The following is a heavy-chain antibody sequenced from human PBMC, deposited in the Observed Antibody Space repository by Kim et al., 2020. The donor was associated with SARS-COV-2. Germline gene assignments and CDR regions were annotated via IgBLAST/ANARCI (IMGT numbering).Heavy chain of an antibody. D-gene: IGHD3-10*01. V-gene: IGHV3-53*01. J-gene: IGHJ6*02. CDR3: AGAMVRGVIITGGMDV. Sequence: DSLKGRFTISRDNSTTTLYLQMDRLRAEDTAVYYCAGAMVRGVIITGGMDVWGQGTTVTVSS.